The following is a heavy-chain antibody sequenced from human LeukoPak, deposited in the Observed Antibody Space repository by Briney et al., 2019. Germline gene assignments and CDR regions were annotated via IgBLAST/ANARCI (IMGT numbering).Heavy chain of an antibody. Sequence: GGSLRLSCAASGFTVSSNYMSWVRQAPGKGLEWVSVIYSGGSTCYADSVKGRFTISRDNSKNTLYLQMNSLRAEDTAVYYCAREPYCGGDCYFGAFDIWGQGTMVTVSS. V-gene: IGHV3-53*01. CDR3: AREPYCGGDCYFGAFDI. J-gene: IGHJ3*02. CDR2: IYSGGST. D-gene: IGHD2-21*01. CDR1: GFTVSSNY.